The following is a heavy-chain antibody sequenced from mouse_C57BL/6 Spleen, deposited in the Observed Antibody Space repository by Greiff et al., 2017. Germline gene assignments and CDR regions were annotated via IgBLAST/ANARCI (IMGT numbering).Heavy chain of an antibody. CDR2: IYPRSGNT. J-gene: IGHJ1*03. V-gene: IGHV1-81*01. CDR1: GYTFTSYG. CDR3: ARSETVVATGYFDV. D-gene: IGHD1-1*01. Sequence: QVQLQQSGAELVRPGASVKLSCKASGYTFTSYGISWVKQRPGQGLEWIGEIYPRSGNTYYNEKFKGKATLTADKSSSTAYMELRSLTSEDSAVYSCARSETVVATGYFDVWGTGTTVTVSS.